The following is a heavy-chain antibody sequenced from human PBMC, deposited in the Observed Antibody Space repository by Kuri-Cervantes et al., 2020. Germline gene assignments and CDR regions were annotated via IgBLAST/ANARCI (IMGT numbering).Heavy chain of an antibody. Sequence: ASVKVSCKASGYTFTSYYMHWVRQAPGQGLEWMGIINPSGGSTSYAQKFQGRVTMTTDTSTSTAYMELRSLRSDDTAVYYCARVRYYYGSGSEKFDYWGQGTLVTVSS. D-gene: IGHD3-10*01. CDR1: GYTFTSYY. CDR2: INPSGGST. J-gene: IGHJ4*02. CDR3: ARVRYYYGSGSEKFDY. V-gene: IGHV1-46*01.